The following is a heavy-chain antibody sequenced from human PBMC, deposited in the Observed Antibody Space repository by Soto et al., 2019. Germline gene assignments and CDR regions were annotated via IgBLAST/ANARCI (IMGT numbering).Heavy chain of an antibody. CDR3: AREITIFGVVIIKGNYYYYGMDV. CDR2: IKQDGSEK. D-gene: IGHD3-3*01. Sequence: GGSLRLSCAASGFTFSSYWMSWVRQAPGKGLEWVANIKQDGSEKYYVDSVKGRFTISRDNAKNSLYLQMNSLRAEDTAVYYCAREITIFGVVIIKGNYYYYGMDVGGQGTTVTVSS. CDR1: GFTFSSYW. V-gene: IGHV3-7*01. J-gene: IGHJ6*02.